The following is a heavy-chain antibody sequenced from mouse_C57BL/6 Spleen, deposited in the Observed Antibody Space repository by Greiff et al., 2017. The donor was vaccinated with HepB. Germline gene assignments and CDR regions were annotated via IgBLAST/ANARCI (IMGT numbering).Heavy chain of an antibody. V-gene: IGHV1-69*01. D-gene: IGHD2-2*01. Sequence: QVQLQQPGAELVMPGASVKLSCKASGYTFTSYWMHWVKQRPGQGLEWIGEIDPSDSYTNYNQKFKGKSTLTVDKSSSTAYMQLSSLTSEDSAVYYCARRRGYDWFAYWGQGTLVTVSA. CDR3: ARRRGYDWFAY. CDR2: IDPSDSYT. J-gene: IGHJ3*01. CDR1: GYTFTSYW.